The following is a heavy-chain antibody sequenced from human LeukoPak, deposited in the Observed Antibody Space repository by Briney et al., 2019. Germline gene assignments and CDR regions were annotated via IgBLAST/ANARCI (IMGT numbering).Heavy chain of an antibody. Sequence: PGGSLRLSCAASGFTFNKYWMSWVRQAPGKGLEWVATIKTDGSQKYYVDSVKGRFSISRDNSKNTLYLQMNSLRAEDTAVYYCAKDLRIGYYYDSSGRMDVWGKGTTVTISS. V-gene: IGHV3-7*03. CDR2: IKTDGSQK. CDR1: GFTFNKYW. D-gene: IGHD3-22*01. J-gene: IGHJ6*03. CDR3: AKDLRIGYYYDSSGRMDV.